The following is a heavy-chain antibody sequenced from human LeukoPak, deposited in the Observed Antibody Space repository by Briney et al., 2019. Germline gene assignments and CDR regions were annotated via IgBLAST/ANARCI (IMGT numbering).Heavy chain of an antibody. J-gene: IGHJ4*02. D-gene: IGHD3-3*01. CDR1: GYSISSGYY. CDR2: IYHSGST. Sequence: SETLSLTCTVSGYSISSGYYWGWIRQPPGKGLEWIGSIYHSGSTYYNPSLKSRVTISVDTSKNQFSLKLGSVTAADTAVYYCARGFRFLEWLSLPGWGQGTLVTVSS. CDR3: ARGFRFLEWLSLPG. V-gene: IGHV4-38-2*02.